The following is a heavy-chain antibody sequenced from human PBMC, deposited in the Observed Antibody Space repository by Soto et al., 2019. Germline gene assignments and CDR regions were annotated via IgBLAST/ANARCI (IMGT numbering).Heavy chain of an antibody. V-gene: IGHV1-69*02. CDR3: ARNSYDDYGDNSPYSYYIDV. D-gene: IGHD4-17*01. CDR2: IIPILGIA. CDR1: GGTFSSST. J-gene: IGHJ6*03. Sequence: ASVKVSCKASGGTFSSSTISWVRQAPGQGLEWMGRIIPILGIANYAQKFQGRVTITADKSTSTAYMELSSLRSEDTAVYYCARNSYDDYGDNSPYSYYIDVWDKTTTLTVS.